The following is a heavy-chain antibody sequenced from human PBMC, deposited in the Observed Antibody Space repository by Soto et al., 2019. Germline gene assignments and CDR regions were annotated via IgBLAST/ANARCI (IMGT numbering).Heavy chain of an antibody. CDR2: ISSSGGTI. D-gene: IGHD2-8*01. CDR3: AKSYAGGLDV. Sequence: QPGGSLRLSCAASGVTFSSYEMNWVRQGPGKGLEWVSYISSSGGTIYYADSVKGRFTISRDNAKNSLYLQMNSLRAEDTAVYYCAKSYAGGLDVWGQGTTVTVSS. CDR1: GVTFSSYE. V-gene: IGHV3-48*03. J-gene: IGHJ6*02.